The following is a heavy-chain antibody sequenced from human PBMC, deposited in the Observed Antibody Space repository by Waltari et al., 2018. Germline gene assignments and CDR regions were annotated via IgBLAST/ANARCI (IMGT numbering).Heavy chain of an antibody. V-gene: IGHV3-74*03. CDR1: GFTFSTYW. CDR2: IESDESRT. D-gene: IGHD7-27*01. CDR3: VRDEPGDGLDY. Sequence: EVQLVESGGASVQPGGSLRLSCATSGFTFSTYWMHWVRQAPGKGLMWVAHIESDESRTTYAESVKGRFTISRDNAKNTVYLQMNSLRDDDTAVYYCVRDEPGDGLDYWGQGTLVTVSS. J-gene: IGHJ4*02.